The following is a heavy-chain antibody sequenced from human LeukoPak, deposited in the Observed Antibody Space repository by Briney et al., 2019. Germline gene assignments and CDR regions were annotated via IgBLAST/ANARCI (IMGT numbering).Heavy chain of an antibody. D-gene: IGHD3-10*01. CDR2: IYYSGST. CDR1: GGSISSSSYY. J-gene: IGHJ4*02. V-gene: IGHV4-39*07. Sequence: SETLSLTCTVSGGSISSSSYYWGWIRQPPGKGLEWIGSIYYSGSTYYNPSLKSRVTISVDTSKNQFSLQLNSVTPEDTAVYYCARDQEGAELYDYWGQGTLVTVSS. CDR3: ARDQEGAELYDY.